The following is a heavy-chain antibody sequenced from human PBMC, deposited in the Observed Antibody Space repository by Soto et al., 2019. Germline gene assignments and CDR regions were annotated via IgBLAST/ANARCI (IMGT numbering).Heavy chain of an antibody. CDR1: GYTFTSYA. D-gene: IGHD2-8*01. Sequence: QVQLVQSGAEVKKPGASVKASCKASGYTFTSYAMHWVRQAPGQRLEWMGWINVGNGNTKYSQKFQGRVTITKDTSASTAYMELSSLRSEDTAVYYCARANGAFDIWGQGTIVTVSS. CDR2: INVGNGNT. J-gene: IGHJ3*02. V-gene: IGHV1-3*01. CDR3: ARANGAFDI.